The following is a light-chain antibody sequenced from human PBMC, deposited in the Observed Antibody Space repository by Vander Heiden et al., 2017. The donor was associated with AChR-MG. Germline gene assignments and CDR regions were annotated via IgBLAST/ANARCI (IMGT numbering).Light chain of an antibody. CDR3: QQCDSTPRT. Sequence: DIQMTQSPSSLSASVGDRVTIICRASQSISSYLNWYKQKPGKAPKLLIYAASSLQSGVPSRFSGSGSGTDFTLTISRLQPEDFATYYCQQCDSTPRTFGQGTKVEIK. V-gene: IGKV1-39*01. J-gene: IGKJ1*01. CDR1: QSISSY. CDR2: AAS.